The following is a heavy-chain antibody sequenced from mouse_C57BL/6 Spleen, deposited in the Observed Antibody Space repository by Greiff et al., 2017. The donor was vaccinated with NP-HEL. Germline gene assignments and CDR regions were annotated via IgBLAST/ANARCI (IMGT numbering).Heavy chain of an antibody. D-gene: IGHD1-1*01. V-gene: IGHV2-5*01. CDR3: AKSTTVVAKYFDV. CDR1: GFSLTSYG. CDR2: IWRGGST. Sequence: QVQLQQSGPGLVQPSQSLSITCTVSGFSLTSYGVHWVRQSPGKGLEWLGVIWRGGSTDEKAGGMSRLSITKDNSKSQVFFKMNSLQADDTAIYYCAKSTTVVAKYFDVWGTGTTVTVSS. J-gene: IGHJ1*03.